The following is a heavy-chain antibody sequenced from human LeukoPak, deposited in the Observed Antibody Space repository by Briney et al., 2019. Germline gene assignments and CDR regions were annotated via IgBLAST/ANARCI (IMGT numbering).Heavy chain of an antibody. CDR2: IYYSGST. CDR1: GGSISSYY. CDR3: ARAAIGSNSEFDY. J-gene: IGHJ4*02. V-gene: IGHV4-59*01. Sequence: SETLSLTCTVSGGSISSYYWSWIRQPPGKGLEWIGYIYYSGSTNYNPSLKSRVTISVDTSKNQFSLKLSSVTAADTAVYYCARAAIGSNSEFDYWGQGTLVTVSS. D-gene: IGHD4-23*01.